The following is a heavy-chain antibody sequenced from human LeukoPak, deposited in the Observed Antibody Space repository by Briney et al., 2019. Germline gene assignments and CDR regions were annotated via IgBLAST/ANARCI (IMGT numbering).Heavy chain of an antibody. CDR2: IYSGGST. CDR1: GFTVSSNY. CDR3: ARDPVGWYGANLGYFDY. Sequence: PGGSLRLSCAASGFTVSSNYMSWVRQAPGKGLEWVSVIYSGGSTYYADSVKGRFTISRDNSKNTLYLQMNSLRAEDTAVYYCARDPVGWYGANLGYFDYWGQGTLVTVSS. J-gene: IGHJ4*02. V-gene: IGHV3-53*01. D-gene: IGHD6-19*01.